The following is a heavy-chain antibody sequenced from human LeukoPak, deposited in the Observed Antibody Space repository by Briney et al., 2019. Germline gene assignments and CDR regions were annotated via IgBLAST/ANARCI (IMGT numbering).Heavy chain of an antibody. V-gene: IGHV4-30-4*01. Sequence: SETLSLTCTVSGVSISSGDYYWSRIRQPPGKGLEWIGYIYYSGSTYYNPSLKSRVTISVDTSKNQFSLKLSSVTAADTAVYYCAGFVTREYYFDYWGQGTLVTVSS. J-gene: IGHJ4*02. CDR1: GVSISSGDYY. CDR2: IYYSGST. D-gene: IGHD2-2*01. CDR3: AGFVTREYYFDY.